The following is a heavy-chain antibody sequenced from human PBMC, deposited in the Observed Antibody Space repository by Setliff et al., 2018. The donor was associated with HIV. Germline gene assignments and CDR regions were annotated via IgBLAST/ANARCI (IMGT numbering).Heavy chain of an antibody. Sequence: PSETLSLTCSVSGDSISSGGHYWSWLRQSPGKGLEWIGYIHYSGSTYFNPSLKSRVSISTDTSKNQFSLKLTSVTAADTAVYYCASRDTSRYFDDYWGQGTLVTVSS. CDR2: IHYSGST. CDR1: GDSISSGGHY. J-gene: IGHJ4*02. D-gene: IGHD3-22*01. CDR3: ASRDTSRYFDDY. V-gene: IGHV4-30-4*08.